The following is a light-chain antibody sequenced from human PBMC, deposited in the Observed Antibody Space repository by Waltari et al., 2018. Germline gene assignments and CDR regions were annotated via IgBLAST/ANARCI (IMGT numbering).Light chain of an antibody. V-gene: IGLV2-23*02. J-gene: IGLJ2*01. CDR3: SSYSRGSSFVL. CDR2: EVT. CDR1: SGDIGGFAL. Sequence: QSALTQPASVSGSPGQSITISCTGTSGDIGGFALVSWYQQHPGKVPRLLIYEVTTRPSCVSSRFSGPKSDNSATLTISALQTEDEADYYCSSYSRGSSFVLFGGGTRLTVL.